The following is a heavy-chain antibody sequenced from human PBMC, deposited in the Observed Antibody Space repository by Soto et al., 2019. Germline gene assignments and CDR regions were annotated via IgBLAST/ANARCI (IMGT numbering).Heavy chain of an antibody. V-gene: IGHV4-61*01. Sequence: SETLSLTCSVSGGSVSSGSYYWSWIRQPPGKGLEWIGYIYYSGSTNYNPSLKSRVTISVDTSKNQFSLKLSSVTAADTAAYYCAREVGGNSGYYYYYGMDVWGQGTTVTVLL. CDR2: IYYSGST. D-gene: IGHD2-21*02. CDR3: AREVGGNSGYYYYYGMDV. CDR1: GGSVSSGSYY. J-gene: IGHJ6*02.